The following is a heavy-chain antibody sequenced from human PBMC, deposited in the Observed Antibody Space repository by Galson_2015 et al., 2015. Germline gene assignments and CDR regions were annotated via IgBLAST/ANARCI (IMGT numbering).Heavy chain of an antibody. CDR2: INPRAGRT. Sequence: SVKVSCKASGYTFTNYYMHWARQSPGHGLALMVLINPRAGRTTSAQKFQVRVTLTRATSTSPVYMELSSLRSEDTAVYYCARGRGDSGGYYDDSIDYWGQGTLVTVSS. V-gene: IGHV1-46*01. D-gene: IGHD3-22*01. CDR1: GYTFTNYY. J-gene: IGHJ4*02. CDR3: ARGRGDSGGYYDDSIDY.